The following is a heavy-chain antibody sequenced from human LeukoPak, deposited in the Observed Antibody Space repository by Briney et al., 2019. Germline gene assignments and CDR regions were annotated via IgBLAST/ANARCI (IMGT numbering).Heavy chain of an antibody. V-gene: IGHV3-15*01. CDR2: IKSKTDGGTT. CDR1: GFTFSNAW. J-gene: IGHJ4*02. CDR3: TTLYDYVWGSYRRPSKGYYFDY. D-gene: IGHD3-16*02. Sequence: PGGSLRLSCAASGFTFSNAWMSWVRQAPGKGLEWVGRIKSKTDGGTTDYAAPVKGRFTISRDDSKNTLYLQMNSLKTEDTAVYYCTTLYDYVWGSYRRPSKGYYFDYWGQGTLVTVSS.